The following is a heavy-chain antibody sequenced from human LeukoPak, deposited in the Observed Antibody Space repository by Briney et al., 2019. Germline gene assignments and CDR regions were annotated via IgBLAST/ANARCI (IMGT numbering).Heavy chain of an antibody. CDR1: GFTFSSYS. CDR3: ARASVGRWLPNDAFDI. V-gene: IGHV3-21*01. J-gene: IGHJ3*02. Sequence: GGSLRLSCAASGFTFSSYSMNWVRQAPGKGLEWVSSISSSSSYIYYADSVKGRFTISRDNAKNSLYLQMNSLRAEDTAVYYCARASVGRWLPNDAFDIWGQGTMVTVSS. CDR2: ISSSSSYI. D-gene: IGHD5-24*01.